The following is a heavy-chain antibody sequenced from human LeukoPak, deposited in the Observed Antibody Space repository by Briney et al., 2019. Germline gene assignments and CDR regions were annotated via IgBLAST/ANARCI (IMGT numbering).Heavy chain of an antibody. Sequence: GESLKISCKGSGYSFIYYWIAWVRQMPGKGLEWMGIIYPGDSDTRYSPSLQGQVTISADKSISTADLQWSSLKASDTAMYFCARLYCSGASCYFDYWGQGTLVTVSS. CDR1: GYSFIYYW. D-gene: IGHD2-15*01. V-gene: IGHV5-51*01. CDR3: ARLYCSGASCYFDY. CDR2: IYPGDSDT. J-gene: IGHJ4*02.